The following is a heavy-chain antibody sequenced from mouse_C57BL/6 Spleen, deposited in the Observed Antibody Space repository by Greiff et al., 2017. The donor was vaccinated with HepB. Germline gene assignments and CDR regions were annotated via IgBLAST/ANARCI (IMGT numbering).Heavy chain of an antibody. D-gene: IGHD2-1*01. V-gene: IGHV1-26*01. J-gene: IGHJ3*01. CDR1: GYTFTDYY. Sequence: VQLQQSGPELVKPGASVKISCKASGYTFTDYYMNWVKQSHGKSLEWIGDINPNNGGTSYNQKFKGKATLTVDKSSSTAYMELRSLTSEDSAVYYCARWGNGFAYWGQGTLVTVSA. CDR2: INPNNGGT. CDR3: ARWGNGFAY.